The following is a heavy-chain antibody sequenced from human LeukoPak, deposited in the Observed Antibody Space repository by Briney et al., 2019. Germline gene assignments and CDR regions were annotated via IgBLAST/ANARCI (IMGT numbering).Heavy chain of an antibody. Sequence: SETLSLTCSVSGGSISSYYWSWIRQPPGKGLEWIGYIHHSASTNYNPSLKSRVTISVDTSKNQFSLKLSSVTAADTAVYYCARDEGYYFDYWGQGTLVTVSS. CDR1: GGSISSYY. J-gene: IGHJ4*02. V-gene: IGHV4-59*01. CDR3: ARDEGYYFDY. CDR2: IHHSAST.